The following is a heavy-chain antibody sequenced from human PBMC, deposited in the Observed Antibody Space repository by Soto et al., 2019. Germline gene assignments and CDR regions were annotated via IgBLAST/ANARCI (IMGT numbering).Heavy chain of an antibody. Sequence: PSETLSLTCAVSGGSISSGGYCWSWIRQPPGKGLEWIGYIYHSGSTYYNPSLKSRVTISVDTSKNQFSLKLSSVTAADTAVYYCARGLSWYRWFDPWGQGTLVTVSS. CDR2: IYHSGST. J-gene: IGHJ5*02. CDR3: ARGLSWYRWFDP. CDR1: GGSISSGGYC. D-gene: IGHD6-13*01. V-gene: IGHV4-30-2*01.